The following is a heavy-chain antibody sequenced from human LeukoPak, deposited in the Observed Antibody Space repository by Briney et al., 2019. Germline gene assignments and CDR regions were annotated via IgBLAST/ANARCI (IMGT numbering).Heavy chain of an antibody. V-gene: IGHV3-23*01. Sequence: PGGSLRLSCAASGFTFSSYAMSWVRQAPGKGLEWVSAISGSGGSTYYADSVKGRFTISRDNSKNTLYLQMNSLRAEDTAVYYCAKPLGYYYDSSGYEGAFDIWGQGTMVTVSS. D-gene: IGHD3-22*01. J-gene: IGHJ3*02. CDR2: ISGSGGST. CDR3: AKPLGYYYDSSGYEGAFDI. CDR1: GFTFSSYA.